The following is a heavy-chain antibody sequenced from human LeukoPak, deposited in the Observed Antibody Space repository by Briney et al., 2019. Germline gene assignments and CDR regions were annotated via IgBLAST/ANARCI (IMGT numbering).Heavy chain of an antibody. J-gene: IGHJ5*02. CDR1: GFPFSRHD. V-gene: IGHV3-23*01. CDR2: ISNGNT. Sequence: GGSLRLSCAASGFPFSRHDMSCVRQPPGKGLEWVSAISNGNTYYADSVRGRFTTSRDDSKNTVYLQMNGLRDEDTALYYCVREAGYCASVCLKSNWFDPWGQGTLVTVSS. D-gene: IGHD2-21*02. CDR3: VREAGYCASVCLKSNWFDP.